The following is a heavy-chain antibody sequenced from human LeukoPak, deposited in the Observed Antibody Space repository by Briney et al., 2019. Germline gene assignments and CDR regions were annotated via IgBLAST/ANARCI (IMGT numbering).Heavy chain of an antibody. CDR3: AKPLHGGYGSGSYYNIGY. J-gene: IGHJ4*02. V-gene: IGHV3-23*01. Sequence: PGGSQRLSCAASGFTFSSYAMSWVRQAPGKGLEWVSAISGSGGSTYYADSVKGRFTISRDNSKNTLYLQMNSLRAEDTAVYYCAKPLHGGYGSGSYYNIGYWGQGTLVTVSS. CDR2: ISGSGGST. CDR1: GFTFSSYA. D-gene: IGHD3-10*01.